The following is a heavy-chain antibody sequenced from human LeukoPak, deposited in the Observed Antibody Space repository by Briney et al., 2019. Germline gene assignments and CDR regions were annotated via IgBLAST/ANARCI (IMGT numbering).Heavy chain of an antibody. D-gene: IGHD1-26*01. CDR3: ARRGVGAAGYFDN. CDR2: INYSGNT. V-gene: IGHV4-39*01. J-gene: IGHJ4*02. Sequence: SETLSLTCIVSGGSISSSSYYWSWIRQPPGKGLEWIGSINYSGNTYYNPSLKSRVIMSVDTSKNQFSLKLSSVTAADTAVYYYARRGVGAAGYFDNWGQGTLVTVSS. CDR1: GGSISSSSYY.